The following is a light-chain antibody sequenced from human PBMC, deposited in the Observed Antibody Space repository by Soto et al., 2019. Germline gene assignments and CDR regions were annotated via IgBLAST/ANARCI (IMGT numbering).Light chain of an antibody. J-gene: IGLJ1*01. Sequence: QSVLTQPASVSGSPGQSITISCTGTISDVSGYDYVSWYQHYPGKAPKLLIYDVSNRPSGVSDRFSGSKSGNTASLTISGLQAEDEADYECTSYTTSSTYVFGTGTKVTVL. CDR1: ISDVSGYDY. CDR2: DVS. CDR3: TSYTTSSTYV. V-gene: IGLV2-14*03.